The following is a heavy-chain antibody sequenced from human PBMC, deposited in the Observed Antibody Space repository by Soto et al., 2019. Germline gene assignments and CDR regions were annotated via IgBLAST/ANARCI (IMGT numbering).Heavy chain of an antibody. V-gene: IGHV3-21*01. CDR3: ARDLLYAGYYYYMDV. CDR2: INYKSHI. D-gene: IGHD3-16*01. J-gene: IGHJ6*03. Sequence: EVQLVESGGGLVKPGGSLRLSCAASGFTFSSYSMNWVRQAPGKGLEWVSSINYKSHIDYADSVKGRFTISRDHAKNSLCLPMTSLRAEDTAVYFCARDLLYAGYYYYMDVWGIGTTVTVSS. CDR1: GFTFSSYS.